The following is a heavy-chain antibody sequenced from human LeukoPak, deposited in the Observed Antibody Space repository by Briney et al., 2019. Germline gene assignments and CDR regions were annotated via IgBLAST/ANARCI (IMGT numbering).Heavy chain of an antibody. J-gene: IGHJ5*02. Sequence: PGGSLRLSCAASGFTFSSYAMSWVRQAPGKGLEWVSAISGSGGSTYYADSVKGRFTISRDNSKNTLYLQMNSLRAEDTAVYYCAKDRTMIVYPSWFDPWGQGTLVTVSS. D-gene: IGHD3-22*01. V-gene: IGHV3-23*01. CDR3: AKDRTMIVYPSWFDP. CDR2: ISGSGGST. CDR1: GFTFSSYA.